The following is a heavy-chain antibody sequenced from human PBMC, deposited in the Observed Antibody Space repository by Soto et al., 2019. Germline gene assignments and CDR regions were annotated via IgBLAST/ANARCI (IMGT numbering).Heavy chain of an antibody. CDR1: GYTFTGYY. D-gene: IGHD3-22*01. CDR3: ARSPDYERSGYGGMDA. J-gene: IGHJ6*02. CDR2: INPNSGGT. V-gene: IGHV1-2*04. Sequence: ASVKVSCKASGYTFTGYYMHWVRQAPGQGLEWMGWINPNSGGTNYAQKFQGWVTMTRDTSISTAYMELSRLRSDDTAVYYCARSPDYERSGYGGMDAWGQGTRVTVSS.